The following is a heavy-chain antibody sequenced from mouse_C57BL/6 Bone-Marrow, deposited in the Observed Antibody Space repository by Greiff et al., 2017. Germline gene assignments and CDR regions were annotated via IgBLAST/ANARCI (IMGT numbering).Heavy chain of an antibody. Sequence: QVHVKQPGAELVKPGASVKLSCKASGYTFTSYWMQWVKQRPGQGLEWIGEIDPSDSYTNYNQKFKGKAPLTVDTSSSTAYMQLSSLTSEDSAVYYCAREGTGNYWGQGTTLTVSS. V-gene: IGHV1-50*01. D-gene: IGHD4-1*01. CDR1: GYTFTSYW. CDR3: AREGTGNY. CDR2: IDPSDSYT. J-gene: IGHJ2*01.